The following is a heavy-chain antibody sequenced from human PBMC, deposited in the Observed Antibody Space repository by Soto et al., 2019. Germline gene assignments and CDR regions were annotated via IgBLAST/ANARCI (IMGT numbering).Heavy chain of an antibody. V-gene: IGHV1-58*02. Sequence: TSVKLSCTASGVTFTSSAMQWVRQARGQRLEWIGWIVVGSGNTNYAQKFQERVTITRDMSTSTAYMELSSLRSEDTAVYYCAADPWFGELLFAFDIWGQGTMVTVSS. D-gene: IGHD3-10*01. CDR2: IVVGSGNT. J-gene: IGHJ3*02. CDR1: GVTFTSSA. CDR3: AADPWFGELLFAFDI.